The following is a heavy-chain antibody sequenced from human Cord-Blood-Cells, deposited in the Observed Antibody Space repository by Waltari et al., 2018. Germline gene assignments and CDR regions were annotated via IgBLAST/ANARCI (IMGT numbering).Heavy chain of an antibody. V-gene: IGHV4-34*01. CDR2: NKHSVST. CDR1: GGSFSGYY. D-gene: IGHD6-13*01. Sequence: QVQLQPWGAGLLKPWGTLSRTCAVYGGSFSGYYWSWIRQPPGAGLEWIGENKHSVSTNYHPSLKSRVTISVDTAKNQFSLKRGSVTAADTALYYCAAYSSRWYCFDYWGQGTLVTVSS. J-gene: IGHJ4*02. CDR3: AAYSSRWYCFDY.